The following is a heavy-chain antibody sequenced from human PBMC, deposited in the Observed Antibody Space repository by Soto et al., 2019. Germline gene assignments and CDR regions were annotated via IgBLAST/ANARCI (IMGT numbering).Heavy chain of an antibody. CDR1: GHSLSSGGYY. CDR2: IYFTGST. V-gene: IGHV4-31*03. CDR3: ARDWGSSGWPN. J-gene: IGHJ4*02. D-gene: IGHD6-19*01. Sequence: SETLSLTCTVSGHSLSSGGYYWSWIRQHPGKGLEWVGYIYFTGSTLYNPSLKSRPAMSLDTSKNQFSLKLGSVTAADTAIYYCARDWGSSGWPNWGPGTLVTVSS.